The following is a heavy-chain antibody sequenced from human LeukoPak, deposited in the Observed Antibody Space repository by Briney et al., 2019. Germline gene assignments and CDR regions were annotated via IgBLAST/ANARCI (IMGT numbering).Heavy chain of an antibody. CDR3: SKDHGVRGVIIIGDAFDI. Sequence: GGSLRLSCAASGFTFDDYAMHWVRQAPGKGLEWVSGISWYSGSIGYADSLKGRFPISSDNAKNSLYLQVNSRRAGDTALYYCSKDHGVRGVIIIGDAFDIWGQGTMVTVSS. CDR1: GFTFDDYA. J-gene: IGHJ3*02. V-gene: IGHV3-9*01. CDR2: ISWYSGSI. D-gene: IGHD3-10*01.